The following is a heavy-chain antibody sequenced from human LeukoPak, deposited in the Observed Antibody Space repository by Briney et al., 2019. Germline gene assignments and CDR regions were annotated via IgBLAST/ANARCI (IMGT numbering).Heavy chain of an antibody. J-gene: IGHJ6*03. CDR2: IYHSGST. V-gene: IGHV4-38-2*02. Sequence: SETLSLTCTVSGYSISSGYYWGWIRQPPGKGLERIGSIYHSGSTYYNPSLKSRVTIAVDTSKNQFSLKLSSVTAADTAVYYCARPPSGSGSYYRYYYYMDVWGKGTTVTISS. CDR3: ARPPSGSGSYYRYYYYMDV. CDR1: GYSISSGYY. D-gene: IGHD3-10*01.